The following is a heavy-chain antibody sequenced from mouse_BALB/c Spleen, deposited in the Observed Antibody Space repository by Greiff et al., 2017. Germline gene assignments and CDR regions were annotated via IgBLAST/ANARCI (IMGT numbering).Heavy chain of an antibody. CDR3: TRGGGYSPYAMDY. Sequence: VQLQQSGTVLARPGASVKMSCKASGYSFTSYWMHWVKQRPGQGLEWIGAIYPGNSDTSYNQKFKGKAKLTAVTSASTAYMELSSLTNEDSAVYYCTRGGGYSPYAMDYWGQGTSVTVSS. J-gene: IGHJ4*01. CDR2: IYPGNSDT. CDR1: GYSFTSYW. D-gene: IGHD2-3*01. V-gene: IGHV1-5*01.